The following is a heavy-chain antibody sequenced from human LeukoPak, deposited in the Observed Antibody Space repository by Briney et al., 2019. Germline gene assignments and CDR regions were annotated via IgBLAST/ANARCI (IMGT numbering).Heavy chain of an antibody. CDR2: IYTSGST. J-gene: IGHJ6*03. CDR3: ARDYYSDFWSGYYDYYYYMDV. V-gene: IGHV4-4*07. D-gene: IGHD3-3*01. CDR1: GGSISSYY. Sequence: SGTLSLTCTVSGGSISSYYWSWIRQPAGKGLEWIGRIYTSGSTNYNPSLKSRVTMSVDTSKNQFSLKLSSVTAADTAVYYCARDYYSDFWSGYYDYYYYMDVWGKGTTVTVSS.